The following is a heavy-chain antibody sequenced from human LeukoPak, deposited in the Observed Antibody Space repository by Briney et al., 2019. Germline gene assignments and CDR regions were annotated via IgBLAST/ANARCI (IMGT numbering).Heavy chain of an antibody. D-gene: IGHD2-2*01. CDR2: IYYSGST. V-gene: IGHV4-59*01. J-gene: IGHJ4*02. CDR1: GGSISSYY. Sequence: SETLSLTCTVSGGSISSYYWSWIRQPPGKGLKWIGYIYYSGSTNYNPSLKSRVTISVDTSKNQFSLKLSSVTAADTAVYYCARGHCSSTSCLFDYWGQGTLVTVSS. CDR3: ARGHCSSTSCLFDY.